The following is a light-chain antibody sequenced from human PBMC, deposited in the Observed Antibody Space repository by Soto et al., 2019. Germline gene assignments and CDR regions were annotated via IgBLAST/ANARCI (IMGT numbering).Light chain of an antibody. CDR3: DSWDNSLSVVL. CDR2: DNN. CDR1: SSNIGNNY. V-gene: IGLV1-51*01. J-gene: IGLJ2*01. Sequence: QSVLTQPPSVSAALGRRVTISCSGSSSNIGNNYVSWYQQLPGTAPKLLIYDNNKRPSGIPDRFSGSTSGTSATLGIAGLQTGDEADYYCDSWDNSLSVVLFGGGTKVTVL.